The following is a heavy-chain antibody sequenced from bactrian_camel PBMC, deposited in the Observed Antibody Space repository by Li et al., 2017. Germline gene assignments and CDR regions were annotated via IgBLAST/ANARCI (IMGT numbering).Heavy chain of an antibody. D-gene: IGHD1*01. CDR2: ISSDRRT. CDR3: TKGDQAAWSMFRRMGY. J-gene: IGHJ4*01. CDR1: GWTSGRYC. V-gene: IGHV3S55*01. Sequence: HVQLVESGGGSVQAGGSLRPSCAASGWTSGRYCMGWFRQDPGKERDGVAVISSDRRTRYADSVKGRFTLSRDDATATLYLQMNSLEPEDTAMYYCTKGDQAAWSMFRRMGYWGQGTQVTVS.